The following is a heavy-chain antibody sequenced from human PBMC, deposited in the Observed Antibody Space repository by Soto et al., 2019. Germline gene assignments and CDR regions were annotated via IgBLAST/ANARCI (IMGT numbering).Heavy chain of an antibody. Sequence: QVQLVQSGAEVKKPGSSVKVSCKASGGTFSSYAISWVRQAPGQGLEWMGGIIPIFGTANYAQKFQGRVTIQRDESPSPAYSEASSLRSAVTAVYYCARGLGNASDSRSSSSYSGMDVWGQGTTVTVSS. CDR1: GGTFSSYA. V-gene: IGHV1-69*05. J-gene: IGHJ6*02. CDR3: ARGLGNASDSRSSSSYSGMDV. D-gene: IGHD6-6*01. CDR2: IIPIFGTA.